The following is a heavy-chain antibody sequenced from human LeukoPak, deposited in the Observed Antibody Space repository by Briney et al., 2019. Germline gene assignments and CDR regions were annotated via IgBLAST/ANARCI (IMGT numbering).Heavy chain of an antibody. Sequence: ASVKVSCKASGYIFTSYEINWVRQAPGQGLEWMGIINPSGGSTSYAQKFQGRVTMTRDTSTSTVYMELSSLRSEDTAVYYCARDPTGNYFDYWGQGTLVTVSS. CDR3: ARDPTGNYFDY. CDR1: GYIFTSYE. V-gene: IGHV1-46*01. J-gene: IGHJ4*02. D-gene: IGHD3-10*01. CDR2: INPSGGST.